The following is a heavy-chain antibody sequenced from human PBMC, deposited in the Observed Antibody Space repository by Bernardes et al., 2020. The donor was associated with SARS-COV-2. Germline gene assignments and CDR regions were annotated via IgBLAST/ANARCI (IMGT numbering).Heavy chain of an antibody. V-gene: IGHV4-39*01. CDR2: IFYVGGT. J-gene: IGHJ2*01. D-gene: IGHD2-21*02. CDR1: VGSTSIGSPY. Sequence: SETLSLTCPVSVGSTSIGSPYWGGIRQPPGKGREWIGKIFYVGGTYYNPSPKSRVTISVDTSKNQFSLELRSVTPEDTAVYFCARQVRGDIRGDWYFDLWGRGTVVTVFS. CDR3: ARQVRGDIRGDWYFDL.